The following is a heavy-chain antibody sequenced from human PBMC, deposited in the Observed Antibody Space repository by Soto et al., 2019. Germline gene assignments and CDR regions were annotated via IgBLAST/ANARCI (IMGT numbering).Heavy chain of an antibody. CDR2: ISAYNGNT. J-gene: IGHJ6*02. CDR1: GYTFTSYG. V-gene: IGHV1-18*01. D-gene: IGHD3-10*01. CDR3: ARDHYGSGSPYGMDV. Sequence: QVQLVQSGAEVKKPGASVKVSCKASGYTFTSYGISWVRQAPGQGLEWMGWISAYNGNTNYAQNLQGRVTMTTDKSXNTAYMELRSLRSDDTAVYYCARDHYGSGSPYGMDVWGQGTTVTVSS.